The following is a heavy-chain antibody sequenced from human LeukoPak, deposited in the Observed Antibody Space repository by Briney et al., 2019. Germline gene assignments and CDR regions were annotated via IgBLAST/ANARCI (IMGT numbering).Heavy chain of an antibody. CDR2: MYPNIGNT. D-gene: IGHD3-10*01. CDR1: GYTFSSYD. V-gene: IGHV1-8*01. J-gene: IGHJ4*02. Sequence: ASLKVSCKASGYTFSSYDISWVRQAPGQGPEWMGWMYPNIGNTAYAQNFQGRVIMTRNTSISPAYMELSSLRFEDTAVFYCAIGPSRGGSGSSYFDSWGQGTLVTVSS. CDR3: AIGPSRGGSGSSYFDS.